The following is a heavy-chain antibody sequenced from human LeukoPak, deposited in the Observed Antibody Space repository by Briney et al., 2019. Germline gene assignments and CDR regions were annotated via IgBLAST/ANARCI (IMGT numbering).Heavy chain of an antibody. Sequence: SETLSLTCTVSGGSISSYYWSWIRQPPGKGLEWIGYIYYSGSTNYNPSLKSRVTISVDTSKNQFSLKLSSVTAADTAVYYCARGRGITIFGVVSPLFDYWGQGTLVTVSS. CDR3: ARGRGITIFGVVSPLFDY. D-gene: IGHD3-3*01. CDR2: IYYSGST. CDR1: GGSISSYY. V-gene: IGHV4-59*12. J-gene: IGHJ4*02.